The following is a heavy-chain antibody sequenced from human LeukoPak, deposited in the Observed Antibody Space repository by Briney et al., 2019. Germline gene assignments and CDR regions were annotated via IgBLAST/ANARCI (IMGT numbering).Heavy chain of an antibody. CDR1: GGSISSGGHY. CDR2: IYHSGST. Sequence: PSQTLSLTCTVSGGSISSGGHYWSWIRQPPGKGLEWIGYIYHSGSTYYNPSLKSRVTISVDRSKNQFSLKLSSVTAADTAVYYCARGDPYCSSTSCPDYWGQGTLVTVSS. J-gene: IGHJ4*02. CDR3: ARGDPYCSSTSCPDY. D-gene: IGHD2-2*01. V-gene: IGHV4-30-2*01.